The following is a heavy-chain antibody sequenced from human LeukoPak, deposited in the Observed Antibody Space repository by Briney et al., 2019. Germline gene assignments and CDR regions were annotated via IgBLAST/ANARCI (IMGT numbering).Heavy chain of an antibody. J-gene: IGHJ3*02. Sequence: SETLSLTCTVSGGSISSGGYYWSWIRQHPGKGLEWIGYIYYSGSTYYNPSLKSRVIILVDTSKNQFSLNLSSVTAADTAVYYCVRVTYFYDTSGFPLPTIWGQGTMVTVSS. V-gene: IGHV4-30-4*08. CDR3: VRVTYFYDTSGFPLPTI. D-gene: IGHD3-22*01. CDR2: IYYSGST. CDR1: GGSISSGGYY.